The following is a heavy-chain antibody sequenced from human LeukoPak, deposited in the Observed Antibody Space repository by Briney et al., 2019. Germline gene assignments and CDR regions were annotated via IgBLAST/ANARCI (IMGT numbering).Heavy chain of an antibody. Sequence: SETLSLTCTVSGGSISSYYWSWIRQPPGKGLEWIGYIYYSGSTNYNPSLESRVTISVDTSKNQFSLKLSSVTAADTAVYYCARGRIAAGTDAFDIWGQGTMVTVSS. CDR1: GGSISSYY. J-gene: IGHJ3*02. D-gene: IGHD6-25*01. CDR2: IYYSGST. V-gene: IGHV4-59*01. CDR3: ARGRIAAGTDAFDI.